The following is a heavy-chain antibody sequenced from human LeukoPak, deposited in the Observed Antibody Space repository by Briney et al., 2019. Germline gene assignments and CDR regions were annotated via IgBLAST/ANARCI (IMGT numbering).Heavy chain of an antibody. V-gene: IGHV4-39*07. J-gene: IGHJ4*02. CDR1: GGSVSSSSYY. Sequence: PSETLSLTCTVSGGSVSSSSYYWGWIRQPPGKGLEWIGSIYYSGSTNYNPSLKSRVTISVDTSKNQFSLKLSSVTAADTAVYYCARDSAAAGYFDYWGQGTLVTVSS. D-gene: IGHD6-13*01. CDR2: IYYSGST. CDR3: ARDSAAAGYFDY.